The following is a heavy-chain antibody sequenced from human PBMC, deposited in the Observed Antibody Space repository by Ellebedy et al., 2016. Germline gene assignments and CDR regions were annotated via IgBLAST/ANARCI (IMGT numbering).Heavy chain of an antibody. CDR3: ARGAHYAMDV. V-gene: IGHV3-21*01. CDR2: ISSGGRYI. CDR1: GFTFSSYP. J-gene: IGHJ6*02. Sequence: GGSLRLSCAASGFTFSSYPIKWVRQAPGKGLEWVSSISSGGRYINYADSVQGRFTISRDNAKNSLYLEMNNLRAEDTAVYYCARGAHYAMDVWGQGTTVTVSS.